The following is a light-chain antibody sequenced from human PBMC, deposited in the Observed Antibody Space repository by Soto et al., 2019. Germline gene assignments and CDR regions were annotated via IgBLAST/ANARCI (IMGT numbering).Light chain of an antibody. Sequence: SYELTQPPSVSVSPGQTARITCSGDALPKQYAYWYQQKPGQAPVVVIYKDSERPSGIPERFSGSSSGTTVTLTISGVQAEDEADYYCQSADSSVTCVFGGGTKLTVL. CDR1: ALPKQY. CDR3: QSADSSVTCV. CDR2: KDS. V-gene: IGLV3-25*03. J-gene: IGLJ3*02.